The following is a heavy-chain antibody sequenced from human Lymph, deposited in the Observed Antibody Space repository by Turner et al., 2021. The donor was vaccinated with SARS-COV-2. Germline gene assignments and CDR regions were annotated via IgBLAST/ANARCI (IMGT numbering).Heavy chain of an antibody. Sequence: EVQLVQSGAEVKKPGESRRISCKGSGYSFTSYWISWVRQMPGKGLEWMGRLDPSDSYTNSSPSFQGHVTISADKSISTAYLQWSSLKASDTAMYYCARLYSGYDYGSVVPNFDIWGQGTMVTISS. CDR1: GYSFTSYW. J-gene: IGHJ3*02. CDR3: ARLYSGYDYGSVVPNFDI. D-gene: IGHD5-12*01. CDR2: LDPSDSYT. V-gene: IGHV5-10-1*03.